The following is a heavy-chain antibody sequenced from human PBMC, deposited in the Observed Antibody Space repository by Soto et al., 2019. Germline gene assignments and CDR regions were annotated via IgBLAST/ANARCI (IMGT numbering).Heavy chain of an antibody. CDR3: ARGPRVSSTGTGAH. V-gene: IGHV3-74*01. D-gene: IGHD1-1*01. J-gene: IGHJ4*02. Sequence: GSLCLSCAVSGFTFSAYWMHCVHQVPGKGLTWVSRISDDGSTATYSDSVKGRFVISRDNAKNSLYLEMNTLRADDSGLYYCARGPRVSSTGTGAHWGRGNLVTVSS. CDR2: ISDDGSTA. CDR1: GFTFSAYW.